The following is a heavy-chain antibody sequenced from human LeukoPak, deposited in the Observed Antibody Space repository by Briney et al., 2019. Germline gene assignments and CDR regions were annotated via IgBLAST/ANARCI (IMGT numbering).Heavy chain of an antibody. V-gene: IGHV1-2*02. J-gene: IGHJ4*02. Sequence: VASVKVSCKASGYTFTGYYMHWVRQAPGQGLEWMGWINPNSGGTNYAQKFQGRVTMTRDTSISTAYMELSRLRSDDTAVYYCARDQNYYDSSGYYPYFNFDYWDQGTLVTVSS. D-gene: IGHD3-22*01. CDR3: ARDQNYYDSSGYYPYFNFDY. CDR1: GYTFTGYY. CDR2: INPNSGGT.